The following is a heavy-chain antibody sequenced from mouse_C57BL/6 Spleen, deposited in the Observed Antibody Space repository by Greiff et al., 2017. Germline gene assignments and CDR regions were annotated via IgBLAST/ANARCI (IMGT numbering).Heavy chain of an antibody. J-gene: IGHJ2*01. Sequence: EVQVVESEGGLVQPGSSMKLSCTASGFTFSAYYMAWVRQVPEKGLEWVANINYDGSSTYYLDSLKSRFIISRDNAKNILYLQMSSLKSEDTATYYCARANHYYGSSSFDYWGQGTTLTVSS. CDR3: ARANHYYGSSSFDY. CDR2: INYDGSST. V-gene: IGHV5-16*01. CDR1: GFTFSAYY. D-gene: IGHD1-1*01.